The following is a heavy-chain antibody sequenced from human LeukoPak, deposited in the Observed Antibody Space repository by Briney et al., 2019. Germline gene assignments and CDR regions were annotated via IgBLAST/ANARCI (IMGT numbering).Heavy chain of an antibody. CDR1: GFTFSTYS. CDR2: ISSSSSYI. CDR3: ARGGSYYGIDY. V-gene: IGHV3-21*01. D-gene: IGHD1-26*01. J-gene: IGHJ4*02. Sequence: GGSLRLSCAASGFTFSTYSMNWVRQAPGKGLEWVSSISSSSSYIYYADSVKGRFTIARDNAKNSLYLQMNSLRAEDTAVYYCARGGSYYGIDYWGQGTLVTVSS.